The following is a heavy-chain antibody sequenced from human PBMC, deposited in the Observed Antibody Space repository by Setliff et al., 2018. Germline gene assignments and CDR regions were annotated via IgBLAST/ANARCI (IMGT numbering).Heavy chain of an antibody. Sequence: SETLSLTCAVSGYSISSGYYWGWIRQPPGKGLEWIGSMYHSGSTYYNPSLKSRVTISVDTSKNQFSLKLSSVTAADTAVYYCARHVLGHSSSLNWFDPWGQGTLVTAPQ. V-gene: IGHV4-38-2*01. J-gene: IGHJ5*02. CDR2: MYHSGST. CDR1: GYSISSGYY. CDR3: ARHVLGHSSSLNWFDP. D-gene: IGHD6-13*01.